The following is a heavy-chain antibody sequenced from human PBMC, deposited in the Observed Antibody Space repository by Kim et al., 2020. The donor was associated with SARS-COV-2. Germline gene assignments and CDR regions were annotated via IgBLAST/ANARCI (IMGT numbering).Heavy chain of an antibody. CDR1: GGSISSYY. CDR3: ARALEGYSSGWYFDY. D-gene: IGHD6-19*01. V-gene: IGHV4-59*01. Sequence: SETLSLTCTVSGGSISSYYWSWIRQPPGKGLEWIGYIYYSGSTNYNPSLKSQVTISVDTSKNQFSLKLSSVTAADTAVYYCARALEGYSSGWYFDYWGQGTLVTVSS. CDR2: IYYSGST. J-gene: IGHJ4*02.